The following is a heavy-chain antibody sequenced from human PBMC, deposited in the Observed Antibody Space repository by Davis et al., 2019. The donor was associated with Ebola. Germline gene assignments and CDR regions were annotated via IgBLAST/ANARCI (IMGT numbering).Heavy chain of an antibody. V-gene: IGHV3-21*01. J-gene: IGHJ6*02. CDR3: ARDTRDILTGYYYYYYGMDV. CDR1: GFTFSSYG. D-gene: IGHD3-9*01. Sequence: GGSLRLSCVASGFTFSSYGMHWVRQAPGKGLEWVSTISGSGTYTYYADSVKGRFTISRDNAKNSLYLQMNSLRDEDTAVYYCARDTRDILTGYYYYYYGMDVWGQGTTVTVSS. CDR2: ISGSGTYT.